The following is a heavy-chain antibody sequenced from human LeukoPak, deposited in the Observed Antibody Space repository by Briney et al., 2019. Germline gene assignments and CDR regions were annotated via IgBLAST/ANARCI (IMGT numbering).Heavy chain of an antibody. CDR2: IYSGGST. CDR3: ARDGAAAGSYYAMDV. V-gene: IGHV3-53*04. D-gene: IGHD6-13*01. CDR1: GFTVSSNY. Sequence: GGSLRLSCAASGFTVSSNYMSWVRQAPGKGLEWVSVIYSGGSTYYADSVKGRFTISRHNSKNTLHLQMNSLRAEDTAVYYCARDGAAAGSYYAMDVWGQGTTVTVSS. J-gene: IGHJ6*02.